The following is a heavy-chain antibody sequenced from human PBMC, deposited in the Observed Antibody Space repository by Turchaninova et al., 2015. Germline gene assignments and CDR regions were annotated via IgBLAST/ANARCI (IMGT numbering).Heavy chain of an antibody. CDR1: GGPVTSGSSF. J-gene: IGHJ5*02. Sequence: QVQLQESGPGLVKPSETLSLTCPVSGGPVTSGSSFWSWSRPPPGKGLESIAYIYYRGSTNYNPSLKSRGTISLDTSKNQFSLKLSSVTAADTAVYYCARDAGYCSSTSCPFDPWGQGTLVTVSS. CDR3: ARDAGYCSSTSCPFDP. V-gene: IGHV4-61*01. CDR2: IYYRGST. D-gene: IGHD2-2*03.